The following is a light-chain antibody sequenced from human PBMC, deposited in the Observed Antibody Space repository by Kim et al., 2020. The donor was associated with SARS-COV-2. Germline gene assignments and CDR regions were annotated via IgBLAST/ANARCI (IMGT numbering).Light chain of an antibody. J-gene: IGLJ3*02. Sequence: QPVLTQSPSASASLGASVKLTCTLSSGHSSYAIAWHQQQPEKGPRYLMKLNSDGSHSKGDGIPDRFSGSSSGAKRYLTISSLQSEDEADYYCQTWGTGIWVFGGGTQLTVL. V-gene: IGLV4-69*01. CDR3: QTWGTGIWV. CDR1: SGHSSYA. CDR2: LNSDGSH.